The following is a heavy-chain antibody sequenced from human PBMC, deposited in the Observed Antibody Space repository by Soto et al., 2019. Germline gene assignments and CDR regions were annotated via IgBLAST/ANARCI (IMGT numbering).Heavy chain of an antibody. D-gene: IGHD2-2*01. CDR3: AGGYCSSTSCYLLDHYYGMDV. Sequence: SVKVFCKASGGTFSSYAISWVRQAPGQGLEWMGGIIPIFGTANYAQKFQGRVTITADESTSTAYMELSSLRSEDTAVYYCAGGYCSSTSCYLLDHYYGMDVWGQGTTVTVSS. CDR2: IIPIFGTA. CDR1: GGTFSSYA. J-gene: IGHJ6*02. V-gene: IGHV1-69*13.